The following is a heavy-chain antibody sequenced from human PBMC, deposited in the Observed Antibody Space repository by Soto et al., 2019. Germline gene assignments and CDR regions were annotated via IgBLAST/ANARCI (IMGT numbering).Heavy chain of an antibody. CDR2: ISGSGGST. V-gene: IGHV3-23*01. D-gene: IGHD3-22*01. CDR3: VKMGGSITMIVVVIEDDAFDI. CDR1: GFTFSSYA. J-gene: IGHJ3*02. Sequence: GGSLRLSCAASGFTFSSYAMSWVRQAPGKGLERVSAISGSGGSTYYADSVKGRFTISRDNSKNTLYLQMNSLRAEDKAVYYFVKMGGSITMIVVVIEDDAFDIWGQGTMVTVSS.